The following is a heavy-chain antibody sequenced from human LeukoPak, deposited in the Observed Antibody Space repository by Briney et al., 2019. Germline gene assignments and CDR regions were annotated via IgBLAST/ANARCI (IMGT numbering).Heavy chain of an antibody. V-gene: IGHV3-7*01. CDR3: AREHDGGEWGCAFDI. J-gene: IGHJ3*02. CDR1: GFNFNTHW. CDR2: INEDGSET. D-gene: IGHD2-21*01. Sequence: GGSLRLSCVASGFNFNTHWMSWVRQAPGKGLEWVANINEDGSETYYVDSVKGRFTISRANAKNSLNPQLNGLRAEDTGLYYCAREHDGGEWGCAFDIWGQGTMVTVSS.